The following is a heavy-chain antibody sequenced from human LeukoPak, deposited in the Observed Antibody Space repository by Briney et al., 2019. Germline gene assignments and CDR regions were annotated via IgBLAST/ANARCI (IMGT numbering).Heavy chain of an antibody. Sequence: PGGSLRLSCAASGFTFSSYSMNLVRQAPGKGLEWVSRIHWNSGSTRYADSVKGRFTISRDNAKNSLYLQMNSLRPEDTAFYYCARVAAASGAFDIWGQGTMVTVSS. CDR3: ARVAAASGAFDI. J-gene: IGHJ3*02. CDR2: IHWNSGST. D-gene: IGHD6-13*01. V-gene: IGHV3-20*04. CDR1: GFTFSSYS.